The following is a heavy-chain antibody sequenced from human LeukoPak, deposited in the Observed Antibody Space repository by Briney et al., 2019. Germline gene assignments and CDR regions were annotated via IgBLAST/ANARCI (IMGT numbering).Heavy chain of an antibody. CDR3: ARAPARSYSSSWYGRDWFDP. V-gene: IGHV1-46*01. CDR1: GYTFTSYY. D-gene: IGHD6-13*01. Sequence: ASVKVSCKASGYTFTSYYMHWVRQAPGQGLEWMGIINPSGGSTSYVQKFQGRVTMTRDTSTSTVYMELSSLRSEDTAVYYCARAPARSYSSSWYGRDWFDPWGQGTLVTVSS. CDR2: INPSGGST. J-gene: IGHJ5*02.